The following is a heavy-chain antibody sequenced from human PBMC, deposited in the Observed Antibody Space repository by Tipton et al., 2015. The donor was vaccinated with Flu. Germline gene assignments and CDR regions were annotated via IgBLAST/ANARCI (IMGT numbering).Heavy chain of an antibody. CDR3: ARRDYSNYVSQPKNWFDL. CDR2: ISRGGSA. D-gene: IGHD4-11*01. Sequence: TLSLTCLVSGDSIRSDYYWGWIRQPPGKGLEWIGHISRGGSAYYNSSLQSRVTISVDSSRNRFSLKVKSVTAADTAIYYCARRDYSNYVSQPKNWFDLWGQGILVIVSS. J-gene: IGHJ5*02. CDR1: GDSIRSDYY. V-gene: IGHV4-38-2*01.